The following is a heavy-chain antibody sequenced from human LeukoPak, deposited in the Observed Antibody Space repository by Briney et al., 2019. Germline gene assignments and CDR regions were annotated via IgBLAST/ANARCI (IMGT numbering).Heavy chain of an antibody. D-gene: IGHD3-3*01. CDR3: AREGRSFYDFWSGNNWFDP. CDR2: INAGNGNT. Sequence: ASVKVSCKASGYTFTSYAMHWVRQAPGQRLEWMGWINAGNGNTKYSQKFQGRVTITRDTSASTAYMELSSLRSEDTAVYYCAREGRSFYDFWSGNNWFDPWGQGTLVIVSS. J-gene: IGHJ5*02. CDR1: GYTFTSYA. V-gene: IGHV1-3*01.